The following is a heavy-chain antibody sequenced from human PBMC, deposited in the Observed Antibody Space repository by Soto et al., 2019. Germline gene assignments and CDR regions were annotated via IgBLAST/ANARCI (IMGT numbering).Heavy chain of an antibody. D-gene: IGHD1-1*01. CDR2: MNANSGNT. Sequence: QVQLVQSGAEVKKPGASVKVSCKASGYTFTSYDINWVRQATGQGLEWMGWMNANSGNTGYAQKFQGRVTMTRNTSISTAYMELSSLRSEDTAVYYCARGRPTPKGGYRWFDPWGQGTLVTVSS. CDR3: ARGRPTPKGGYRWFDP. V-gene: IGHV1-8*01. CDR1: GYTFTSYD. J-gene: IGHJ5*02.